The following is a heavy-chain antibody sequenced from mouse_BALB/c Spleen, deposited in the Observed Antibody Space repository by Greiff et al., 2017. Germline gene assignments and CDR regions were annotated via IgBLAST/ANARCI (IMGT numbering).Heavy chain of an antibody. CDR2: ISSGGSYT. V-gene: IGHV5-6-4*01. CDR3: TRDGTTVDYWYFDV. Sequence: EVKLVESGGGLVQPGGSLKLSCAASGFTFSSYTMSWVRQTPEKRLEWVATISSGGSYTYYPDSVKGRFTISRDNAKNTLYLQMSSLKSEDTAMYYCTRDGTTVDYWYFDVWGAGTTVTVSS. J-gene: IGHJ1*01. CDR1: GFTFSSYT. D-gene: IGHD1-1*01.